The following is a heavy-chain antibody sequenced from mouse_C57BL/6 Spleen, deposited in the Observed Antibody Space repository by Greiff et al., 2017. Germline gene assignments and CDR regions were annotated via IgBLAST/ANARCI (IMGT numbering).Heavy chain of an antibody. Sequence: QVQLQQPGAELVRPGTSVKLSCKASGYTFTSYWMHWVKQRPGQGLEWIGVIDPSDSYTNYNQKFKGKATLTVDTSSSTAYMQLSNLTSEDSAVYYCARSTMVTGAYWGQGTLVTVAA. CDR1: GYTFTSYW. V-gene: IGHV1-59*01. CDR2: IDPSDSYT. D-gene: IGHD2-2*01. J-gene: IGHJ3*01. CDR3: ARSTMVTGAY.